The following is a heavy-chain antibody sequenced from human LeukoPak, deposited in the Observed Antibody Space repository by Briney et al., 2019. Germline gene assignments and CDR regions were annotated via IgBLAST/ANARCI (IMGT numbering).Heavy chain of an antibody. J-gene: IGHJ4*02. CDR2: IYYSGST. CDR3: ARNAGDFWSGYYMFDY. Sequence: NPSETLSLTCTVSGGSISSYYWSWIRQPPGKGLEWIGYIYYSGSTNYNPSLKSRVTISVDTSKNQFSLKLSSVTAADTAVYYCARNAGDFWSGYYMFDYWGQGTLVTVSS. D-gene: IGHD3-3*01. V-gene: IGHV4-59*01. CDR1: GGSISSYY.